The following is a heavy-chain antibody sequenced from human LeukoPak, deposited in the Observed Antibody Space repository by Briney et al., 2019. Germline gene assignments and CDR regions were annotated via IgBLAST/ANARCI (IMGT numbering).Heavy chain of an antibody. CDR3: ARDPCGGDCPLDY. D-gene: IGHD2-21*02. Sequence: GGSLRPSCAASGFSVNNYGLHWVRQAPGRGLEWVALAWYDGSNKYYADSVKGRFTISRDNSKNTLYLQMNSLRAEDTAVYYCARDPCGGDCPLDYWGQGALVTVSS. CDR2: AWYDGSNK. V-gene: IGHV3-33*01. CDR1: GFSVNNYG. J-gene: IGHJ4*02.